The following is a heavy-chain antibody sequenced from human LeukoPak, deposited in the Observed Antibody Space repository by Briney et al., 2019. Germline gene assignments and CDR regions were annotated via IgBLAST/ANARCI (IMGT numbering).Heavy chain of an antibody. CDR2: ISSSSSTI. Sequence: PGGSPRLSCAASGFTFSSYSMNWVRQAPGKGLEWVSYISSSSSTIYYADSVKGRFTISRDNAKNSLYLQMNSLSAEDAAVYYCVKDDGWVQYANWGQGTLVTVSS. V-gene: IGHV3-48*01. CDR3: VKDDGWVQYAN. D-gene: IGHD5-24*01. CDR1: GFTFSSYS. J-gene: IGHJ4*02.